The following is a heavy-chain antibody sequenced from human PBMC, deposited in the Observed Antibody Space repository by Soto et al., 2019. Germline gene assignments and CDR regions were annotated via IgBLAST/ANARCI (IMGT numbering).Heavy chain of an antibody. CDR3: ARTPRGQWELPYYYYGMDV. V-gene: IGHV3-30-3*01. J-gene: IGHJ6*02. Sequence: LSLTCTVSGGSISSGGYYWSWVRQAPGKGLDWVAVISYDGSNKYYADSVKGRFTISRDNSKNTPYLQMNSLRAEDTAVYYCARTPRGQWELPYYYYGMDVWGQGTTVTVSS. D-gene: IGHD1-26*01. CDR1: GGSISSGG. CDR2: ISYDGSNK.